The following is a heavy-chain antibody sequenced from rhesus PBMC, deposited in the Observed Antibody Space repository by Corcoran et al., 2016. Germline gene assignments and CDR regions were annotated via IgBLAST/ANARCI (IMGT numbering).Heavy chain of an antibody. J-gene: IGHJ5-2*02. CDR2: SSGSGGGA. V-gene: IGHV4-173*01. CDR3: ATLVGVPGSLDV. Sequence: QVQLQESGPGLVKPSETLSLTCAVSGGSVSSNYWSWIRQSPGKGWEWIGRSSGSGGGADYNPSLTSRVPLSTETSKNPFSLRLTSVTAADTALYFCATLVGVPGSLDVWGRGVLVTVSS. CDR1: GGSVSSNY. D-gene: IGHD2-39*01.